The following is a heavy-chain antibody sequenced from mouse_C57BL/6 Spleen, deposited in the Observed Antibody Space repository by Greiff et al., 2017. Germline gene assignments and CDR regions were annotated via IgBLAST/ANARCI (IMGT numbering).Heavy chain of an antibody. D-gene: IGHD2-4*01. CDR2: IHPNSGST. CDR1: GYTFTSYW. J-gene: IGHJ4*01. CDR3: ARWDYDYEGGAMDY. V-gene: IGHV1-64*01. Sequence: QVQLQQSGAELVKPGASVKLSCKASGYTFTSYWMHWVKQRPGQGLEWIGMIHPNSGSTNYNEKFKSKATLTVDKSSSTAYMQLSSLTSEDSAVYYCARWDYDYEGGAMDYWGQGTSVTVSS.